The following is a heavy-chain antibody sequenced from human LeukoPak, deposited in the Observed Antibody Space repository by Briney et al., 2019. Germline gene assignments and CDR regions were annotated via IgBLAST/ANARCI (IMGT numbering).Heavy chain of an antibody. D-gene: IGHD1-26*01. Sequence: QTGGSLRLSCAASGFTVSSNYMSWVRQAPGKGLEWVSVIYSGGSTYYADSVKGRFTISRDNSKNTLYLQMNSLRAEDTAVYYCARVGAPYYYYYMDVWGKGTTVTVSS. CDR1: GFTVSSNY. J-gene: IGHJ6*03. CDR3: ARVGAPYYYYYMDV. CDR2: IYSGGST. V-gene: IGHV3-53*01.